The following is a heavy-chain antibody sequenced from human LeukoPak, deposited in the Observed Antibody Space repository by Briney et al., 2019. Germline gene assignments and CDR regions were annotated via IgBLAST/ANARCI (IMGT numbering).Heavy chain of an antibody. CDR3: ARDYGGNSELTFDY. V-gene: IGHV1-69*04. CDR2: IIPIFGIA. Sequence: ASGKVSCKALGGTFSSYAISWGRQAPGQGLEWMGRIIPIFGIANYAQKFQGRVTITADKATSTDYMELSSMRSEDTAVSYCARDYGGNSELTFDYWGQGTLVTVSS. CDR1: GGTFSSYA. D-gene: IGHD4-23*01. J-gene: IGHJ4*02.